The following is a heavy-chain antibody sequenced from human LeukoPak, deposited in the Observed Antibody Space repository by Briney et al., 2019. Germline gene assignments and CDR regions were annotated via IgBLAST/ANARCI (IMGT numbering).Heavy chain of an antibody. D-gene: IGHD6-13*01. Sequence: SETLSLTCTVSGGSISGDYWSWIRQPAGTGLEWIGRIYTSGSTIYNPSLKSRVTISVDTSKNQFSLKLSSVTAADTAVYYCARDGSSWDFDYWGQGTLVTVSS. V-gene: IGHV4-4*07. CDR1: GGSISGDY. J-gene: IGHJ4*02. CDR2: IYTSGST. CDR3: ARDGSSWDFDY.